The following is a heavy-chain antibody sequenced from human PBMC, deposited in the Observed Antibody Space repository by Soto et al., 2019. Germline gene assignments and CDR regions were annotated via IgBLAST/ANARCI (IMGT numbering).Heavy chain of an antibody. Sequence: GGSLRLSCAASGVTFSSYGMQWVRQAPGKGLEWVAVISYEGSAQYYADSVKGRVTISRDNSKNTLYLQMNSLRAEDTAVYYCAKDGPSPMIGVALGAFDIWGQGTMVTVSS. CDR2: ISYEGSAQ. D-gene: IGHD3-22*01. J-gene: IGHJ3*02. V-gene: IGHV3-30*18. CDR1: GVTFSSYG. CDR3: AKDGPSPMIGVALGAFDI.